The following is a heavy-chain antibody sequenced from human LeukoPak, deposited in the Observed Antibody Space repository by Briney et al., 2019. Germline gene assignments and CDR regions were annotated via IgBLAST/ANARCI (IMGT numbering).Heavy chain of an antibody. Sequence: GGSPRLSCAASGFTFSSYSMNWVRQAPGKGLEWVSSISSSSSYIYYADSVKGRFTISRDNAKNSLYLQMNSLRAEDTAVYYCARARGPPSGAFDIWGQGTMVTVSS. CDR1: GFTFSSYS. J-gene: IGHJ3*02. V-gene: IGHV3-21*01. CDR3: ARARGPPSGAFDI. CDR2: ISSSSSYI.